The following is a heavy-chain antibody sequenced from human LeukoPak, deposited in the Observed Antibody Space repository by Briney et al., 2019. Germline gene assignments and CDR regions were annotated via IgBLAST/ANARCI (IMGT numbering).Heavy chain of an antibody. CDR2: IWYDGSNK. D-gene: IGHD1-26*01. CDR3: ARDGRVTVGATRYGY. J-gene: IGHJ4*02. V-gene: IGHV3-33*08. CDR1: GFTFSSYA. Sequence: GGSLRLSCAASGFTFSSYAMSWVRQAPGKGVEWVAVIWYDGSNKYYADSVKGRFTISRDNSKNTLYLQMNSLRAEDTAVYYCARDGRVTVGATRYGYWGQGTLVTVSS.